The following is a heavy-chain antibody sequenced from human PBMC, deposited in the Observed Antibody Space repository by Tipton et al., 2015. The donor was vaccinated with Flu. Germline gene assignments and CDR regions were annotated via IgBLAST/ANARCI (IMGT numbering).Heavy chain of an antibody. CDR3: ARQDHGLDV. CDR2: ISYSGST. V-gene: IGHV4-31*03. Sequence: TLSLTCSVSGGSISTGYYYWTWIRQHPGKGLEWIGYISYSGSTYYNPSLKSRVSTSVDTSKNHFSLKLISVTAADTAVYYCARQDHGLDVWGQGTTVSVS. D-gene: IGHD2-8*01. CDR1: GGSISTGYYY. J-gene: IGHJ6*02.